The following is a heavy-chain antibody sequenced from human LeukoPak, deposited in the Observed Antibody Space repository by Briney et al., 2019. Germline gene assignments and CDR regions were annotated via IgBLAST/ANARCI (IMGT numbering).Heavy chain of an antibody. V-gene: IGHV4-4*07. D-gene: IGHD1-26*01. Sequence: KPSETPSLTCTVSGGSISSYYWSWIRQPPGKGLEWIGRIYTSGSTNYNPSLKSRVTISIDTSKNQFSLKLSSVTAADTAVYYCARGQWGYFDLWGRGTLVTVSS. J-gene: IGHJ2*01. CDR3: ARGQWGYFDL. CDR1: GGSISSYY. CDR2: IYTSGST.